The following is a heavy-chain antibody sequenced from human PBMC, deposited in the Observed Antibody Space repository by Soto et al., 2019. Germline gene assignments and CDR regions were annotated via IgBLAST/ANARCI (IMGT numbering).Heavy chain of an antibody. V-gene: IGHV1-2*04. CDR1: GYTFTGYY. Sequence: GASVKVSCKASGYTFTGYYMHWVRQAPGQGLEWMGWINPNSGGTNYAQKFQGWVTMTRDTSISTAYMELSRLRSDDTAVYYCARERVTAPENDYYYYGMDVWGQGTTVTVSS. D-gene: IGHD5-18*01. J-gene: IGHJ6*02. CDR3: ARERVTAPENDYYYYGMDV. CDR2: INPNSGGT.